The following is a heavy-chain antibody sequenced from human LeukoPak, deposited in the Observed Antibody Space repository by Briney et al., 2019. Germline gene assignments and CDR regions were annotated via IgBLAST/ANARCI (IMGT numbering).Heavy chain of an antibody. J-gene: IGHJ5*02. CDR3: ARDRAANQDWVEFDP. D-gene: IGHD3/OR15-3a*01. V-gene: IGHV3-66*03. Sequence: PGGSLRLSCAVSGFRVSDYYVSWVRQASGKGLEWVGLIRDSGEAFYADFARGRFAISRDESENTLYLQMNSLRVEDTAVYFCARDRAANQDWVEFDPWGQGTPVIVSS. CDR2: IRDSGEA. CDR1: GFRVSDYY.